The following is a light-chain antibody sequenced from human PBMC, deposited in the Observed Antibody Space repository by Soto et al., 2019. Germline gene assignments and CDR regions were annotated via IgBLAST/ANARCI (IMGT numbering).Light chain of an antibody. Sequence: EIVLTQSPATLTLFPGERATLSCRASQSVSSFLAWYQQKPGQAPRLLIHDASSRAIGIPARFSGSGSGTDFTLTISGLEPEDFAVYYCHQRSNWPPAFGGGTKVEIK. J-gene: IGKJ4*01. V-gene: IGKV3-11*01. CDR2: DAS. CDR1: QSVSSF. CDR3: HQRSNWPPA.